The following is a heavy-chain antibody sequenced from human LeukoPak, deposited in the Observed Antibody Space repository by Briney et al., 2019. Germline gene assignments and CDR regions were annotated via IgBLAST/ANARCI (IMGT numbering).Heavy chain of an antibody. V-gene: IGHV4-39*01. CDR2: ISYSGTT. CDR1: GGSISRDRYY. CDR3: ATSYSSSWPEIDY. Sequence: SETLSLTCTVSGGSISRDRYYRDWIRQPPGKGLEWIGTISYSGTTYYNPSLKSRVTISVDTSKNQFSLKLSSVTAADTAVYYCATSYSSSWPEIDYWGQGTLVTVSS. D-gene: IGHD6-13*01. J-gene: IGHJ4*02.